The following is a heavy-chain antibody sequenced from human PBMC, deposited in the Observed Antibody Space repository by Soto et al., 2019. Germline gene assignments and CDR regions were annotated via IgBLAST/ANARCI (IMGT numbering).Heavy chain of an antibody. CDR3: AMGGRQWLVTSDFNY. CDR1: GFTFSDYA. V-gene: IGHV3-30*03. CDR2: VSHDGRNT. D-gene: IGHD6-19*01. J-gene: IGHJ4*02. Sequence: GESLKISCAASGFTFSDYAMHWVRQAPGKGLEWVAVVSHDGRNTHYADSVKGRFTISRDSSKNTVSLEMTSLRAEDTAVYYCAMGGRQWLVTSDFNYWGQGALVTVSS.